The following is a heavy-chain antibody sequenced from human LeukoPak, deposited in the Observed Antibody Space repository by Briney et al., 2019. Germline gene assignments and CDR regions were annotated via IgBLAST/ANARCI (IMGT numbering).Heavy chain of an antibody. CDR3: ARSHRNEAFDI. CDR1: GESFSGYY. CDR2: INHTGST. Sequence: PSETLSLTCAVYGESFSGYYWIWIRQPPGKGLEWIGEINHTGSTNYKPSLKSRVTISLHTSKSQFSLKLNSVTAADTAVYYCARSHRNEAFDIWGQGTMVTVSS. V-gene: IGHV4-34*01. J-gene: IGHJ3*02.